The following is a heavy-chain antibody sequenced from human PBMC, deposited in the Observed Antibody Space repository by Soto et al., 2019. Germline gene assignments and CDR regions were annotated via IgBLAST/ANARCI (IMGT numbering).Heavy chain of an antibody. CDR3: ERYGDGHIVVVTGDAFDI. V-gene: IGHV5-10-1*01. D-gene: IGHD2-21*02. Sequence: PGESLKISCKGSGYSFTSYWISRVRQMPGKGLEWVGRIDPRDSYTNYSPSFQGHVTISADKSISTAYLQWSSLKASDTAMYYCERYGDGHIVVVTGDAFDIWGQGTMVTVSS. J-gene: IGHJ3*02. CDR1: GYSFTSYW. CDR2: IDPRDSYT.